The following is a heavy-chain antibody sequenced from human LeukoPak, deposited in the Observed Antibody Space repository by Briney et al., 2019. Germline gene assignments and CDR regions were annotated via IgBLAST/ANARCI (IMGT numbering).Heavy chain of an antibody. V-gene: IGHV3-43*01. CDR2: ISWNGARI. J-gene: IGHJ4*02. CDR1: GFTFAEYT. CDR3: VKDLVAASENVRGWYPMDY. Sequence: GGSLRLSCAASGFTFAEYTMHWVRQAPGKGLEWVSLISWNGARIHYGDSVKGRFTISRDNSKNSLYLQMNSLRTEDTALYYCVKDLVAASENVRGWYPMDYWGQGTLVTDSS. D-gene: IGHD6-19*01.